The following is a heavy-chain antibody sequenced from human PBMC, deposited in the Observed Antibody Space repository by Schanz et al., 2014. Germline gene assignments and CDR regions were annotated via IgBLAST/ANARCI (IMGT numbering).Heavy chain of an antibody. CDR3: ARGTDWNLHY. V-gene: IGHV3-13*04. CDR2: IGTAGDT. J-gene: IGHJ4*02. CDR1: GFSIRNHD. Sequence: EGQLLESGGGLIQPGGSLRLSCAASGFSIRNHDMHWVRQATGAGLEWVSAIGTAGDTFYLDSVKGRFTVSRDSGQNSLYLQMNSLRAGDTAVYYCARGTDWNLHYWGQGALVTVSS. D-gene: IGHD1-1*01.